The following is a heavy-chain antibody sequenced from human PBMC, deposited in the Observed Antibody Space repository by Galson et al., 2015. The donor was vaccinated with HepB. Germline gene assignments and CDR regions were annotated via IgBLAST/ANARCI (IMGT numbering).Heavy chain of an antibody. CDR1: VFTFSRYW. V-gene: IGHV3-7*03. J-gene: IGHJ3*02. D-gene: IGHD3-10*01. CDR3: ARVEGDYYGSGTFLRAFDI. Sequence: SLRLSCAASVFTFSRYWMSWVRQAQGKGPEWVASIKQDGSEKYYVDSVKGRFTISRDNAENSLFLQMNSLRSEDTAVYYCARVEGDYYGSGTFLRAFDIWGQGTMVTVSS. CDR2: IKQDGSEK.